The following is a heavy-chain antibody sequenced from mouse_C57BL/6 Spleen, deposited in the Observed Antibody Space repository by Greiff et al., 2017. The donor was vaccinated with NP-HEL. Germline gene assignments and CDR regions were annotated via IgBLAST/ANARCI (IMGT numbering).Heavy chain of an antibody. D-gene: IGHD2-5*01. Sequence: VQLQQSGPELVKPGASVKISCKASGYTFTDYYMNWVKQSHGKSLEWIGDINPNNGGTSYNQKFKGKATLTVDKSSSTAYMELRSLTSEDSAVYYCARRGDSNYGDYWGQGTSVTVSS. CDR3: ARRGDSNYGDY. CDR1: GYTFTDYY. CDR2: INPNNGGT. J-gene: IGHJ4*01. V-gene: IGHV1-26*01.